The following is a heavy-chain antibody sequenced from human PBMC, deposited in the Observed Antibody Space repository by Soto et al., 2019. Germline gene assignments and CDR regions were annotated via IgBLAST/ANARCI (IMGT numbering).Heavy chain of an antibody. CDR3: ARANIVVVPAATWFDP. CDR1: GGSISSYS. J-gene: IGHJ5*02. Sequence: SETLSLTCTVSGGSISSYSWSWIRQPPGKGLEWIGYIYHSGSTYYNPSLKSRVTISVDRSKNQFSLKLSSVTAADTAVYYCARANIVVVPAATWFDPWGQGTLVTVSS. V-gene: IGHV4-30-2*01. CDR2: IYHSGST. D-gene: IGHD2-2*01.